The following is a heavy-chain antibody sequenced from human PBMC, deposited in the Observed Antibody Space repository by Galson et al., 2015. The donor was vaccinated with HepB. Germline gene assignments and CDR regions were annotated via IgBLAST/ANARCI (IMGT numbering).Heavy chain of an antibody. CDR2: IIPIFGTA. D-gene: IGHD3-22*01. CDR3: ARAPIYYDSSGYLGY. Sequence: SCKASGGTFSSYAISWVRQAPGQGLEWMGGIIPIFGTANYAQKFQGRVTITADKSTSTAYMELSSLRSEDTAVYYCARAPIYYDSSGYLGYWGQGTLVTVSS. CDR1: GGTFSSYA. J-gene: IGHJ4*02. V-gene: IGHV1-69*06.